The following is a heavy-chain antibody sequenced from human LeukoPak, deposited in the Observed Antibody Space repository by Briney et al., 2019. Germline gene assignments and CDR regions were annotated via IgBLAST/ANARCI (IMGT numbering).Heavy chain of an antibody. D-gene: IGHD3-16*01. J-gene: IGHJ5*02. CDR2: IHTSWTT. CDR3: ARGDYYDGGGRNWFDP. Sequence: SETLSLTCTVSGGSMSDYYWSFIRQPAGKGLEWIRRIHTSWTTYFNPSLKSRVTMSVDTSKNQFSLRLTSMTAADTAVYFCARGDYYDGGGRNWFDPWGEGTLVTVSS. CDR1: GGSMSDYY. V-gene: IGHV4-4*07.